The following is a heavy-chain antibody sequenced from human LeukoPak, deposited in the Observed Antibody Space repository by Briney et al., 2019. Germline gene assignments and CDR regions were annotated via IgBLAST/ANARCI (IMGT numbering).Heavy chain of an antibody. CDR2: ISGSGGST. J-gene: IGHJ4*02. CDR1: GFTFSSYA. CDR3: AKAEGWLRLNYFGY. Sequence: PGGSLRLSCAASGFTFSSYAMSWVRQAPGKGLEWVSAISGSGGSTYYADSVKGRFTISRDNSKNTLYLQMSSLRAEDTAVYYCAKAEGWLRLNYFGYWGQGTLVTVSS. D-gene: IGHD5-12*01. V-gene: IGHV3-23*01.